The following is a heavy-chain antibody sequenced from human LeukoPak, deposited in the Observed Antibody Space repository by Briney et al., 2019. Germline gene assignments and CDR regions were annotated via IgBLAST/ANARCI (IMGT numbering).Heavy chain of an antibody. Sequence: HPGGSLRLSCAVSGITLSNYGKSWVRQAPGKGLEWVAGISDSGGSTNYADSVKGRFTISRDNPKNTPYLQMNSLRAEDTAFYFCAKRGVVIRVILVGFHKEAYYFESWGQGALVTVSS. CDR1: GITLSNYG. CDR2: ISDSGGST. D-gene: IGHD3/OR15-3a*01. CDR3: AKRGVVIRVILVGFHKEAYYFES. J-gene: IGHJ4*02. V-gene: IGHV3-23*01.